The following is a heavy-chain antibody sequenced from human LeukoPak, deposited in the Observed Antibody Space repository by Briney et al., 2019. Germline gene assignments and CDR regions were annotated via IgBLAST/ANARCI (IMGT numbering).Heavy chain of an antibody. V-gene: IGHV3-30*02. CDR2: IRYDGSNE. CDR3: ASRGYSSGSDAFDI. D-gene: IGHD6-19*01. Sequence: PGGSLRLSCAASGFTFSSYGMHWVRQAPGKGLEWLAFIRYDGSNETYADSVKGRFTISRDNSKNTLYLQMNCLRAEDTAVYYCASRGYSSGSDAFDIWGQGTMVTVSS. J-gene: IGHJ3*02. CDR1: GFTFSSYG.